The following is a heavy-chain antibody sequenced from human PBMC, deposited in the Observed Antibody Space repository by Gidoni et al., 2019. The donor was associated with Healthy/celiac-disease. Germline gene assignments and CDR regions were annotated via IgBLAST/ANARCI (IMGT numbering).Heavy chain of an antibody. CDR2: ISGSGGST. D-gene: IGHD4-17*01. CDR1: GFTFSSYA. J-gene: IGHJ4*02. Sequence: EVQLLESGGGLVQPGGYLILSCSASGFTFSSYAMSWVSQAPGKGLEWVSAISGSGGSTYYADSVKGRFTISRDNSKNTLYLQMNSLRAEDTAVYYCAKDLGGYYGDPFDYWGQGTLVTVSS. CDR3: AKDLGGYYGDPFDY. V-gene: IGHV3-23*01.